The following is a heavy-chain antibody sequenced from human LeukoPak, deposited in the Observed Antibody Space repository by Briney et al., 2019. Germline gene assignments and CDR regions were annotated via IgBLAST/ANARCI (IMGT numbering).Heavy chain of an antibody. V-gene: IGHV1-18*01. D-gene: IGHD2-2*01. J-gene: IGHJ5*02. CDR1: GYSFVGYG. CDR2: FNPENGNT. CDR3: ARDVTVVVPAKKPNWFDP. Sequence: ASVKVSCKASGYSFVGYGITWVRQAPGQGLEWMGWFNPENGNTNYAQKVQGRVTMTADTSTSTSYMELRSLRSDDTAVYYCARDVTVVVPAKKPNWFDPWGQGTLVTVSS.